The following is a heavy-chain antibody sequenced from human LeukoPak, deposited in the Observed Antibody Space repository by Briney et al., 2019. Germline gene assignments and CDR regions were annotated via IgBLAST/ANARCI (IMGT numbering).Heavy chain of an antibody. J-gene: IGHJ4*02. CDR2: ISYDGSNK. Sequence: GGSLRLSCAASGFTFSSYGMHWVRQAPGKGLEWVAVISYDGSNKYYADSVKGRFTISRDNSKNALYLQMNSLRAEDTAVYYCAKDRHYDILTGPDYWGQGTLVTVSS. V-gene: IGHV3-30*18. CDR3: AKDRHYDILTGPDY. CDR1: GFTFSSYG. D-gene: IGHD3-9*01.